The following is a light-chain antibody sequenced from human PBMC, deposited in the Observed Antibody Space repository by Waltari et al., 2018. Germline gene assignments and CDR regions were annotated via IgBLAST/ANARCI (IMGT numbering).Light chain of an antibody. CDR1: QIITRW. V-gene: IGKV1-5*03. J-gene: IGKJ1*01. CDR3: LQYNTYWT. CDR2: KAF. Sequence: DIQMTQSPSTLSASVGDRVTITCRASQIITRWLAWYQQKPGKAPKLLIYKAFTLESGVPTRLSGSGSGTEFTLTISSLQPDDFATYCCLQYNTYWTFGQGTRVEIK.